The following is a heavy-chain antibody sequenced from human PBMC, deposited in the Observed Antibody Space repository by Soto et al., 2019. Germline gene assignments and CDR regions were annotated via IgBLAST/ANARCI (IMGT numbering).Heavy chain of an antibody. D-gene: IGHD2-21*02. CDR2: ISGSGGST. CDR1: GFTFSSYA. J-gene: IGHJ4*02. V-gene: IGHV3-23*01. CDR3: AKGLAYCGGDCYSVFDY. Sequence: GGSLRLSCAASGFTFSSYAMSWVRQAPGKGLEWVSAISGSGGSTYYADSVKGRFTISRDNSKNTLYLQMNSLRAEDTAVYYCAKGLAYCGGDCYSVFDYWGQGTLVTVSS.